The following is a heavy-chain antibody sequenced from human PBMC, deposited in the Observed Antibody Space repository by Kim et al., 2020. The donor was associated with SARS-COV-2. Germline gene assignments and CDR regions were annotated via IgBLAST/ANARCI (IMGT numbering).Heavy chain of an antibody. D-gene: IGHD1-1*01. CDR1: EFTFSTLA. CDR3: VKDRSDNWRNDGIYGMD. Sequence: GGSPRLSCAASEFTFSTLAMTWVRQAPGKGLKWVSTINNSGSHTYYADSVKGRFTISRDNSKNTLYLQMNGLRAEDTGVYYCVKDRSDNWRNDGIYGMD. J-gene: IGHJ6*01. V-gene: IGHV3-23*01. CDR2: INNSGSHT.